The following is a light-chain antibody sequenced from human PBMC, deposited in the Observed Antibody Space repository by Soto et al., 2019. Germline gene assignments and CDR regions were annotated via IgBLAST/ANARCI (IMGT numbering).Light chain of an antibody. J-gene: IGKJ1*01. V-gene: IGKV3-20*01. CDR3: QQYGSLSWT. CDR2: GAS. Sequence: IVLTQSPCTLSLSPGERATLSCRASQSVSSNYLAWYQQKPGQAPRLLIYGASTRATGVPDRFSGSGSGTDFTLTISRLEPEDFAVYHCQQYGSLSWTFGQGTKVDI. CDR1: QSVSSNY.